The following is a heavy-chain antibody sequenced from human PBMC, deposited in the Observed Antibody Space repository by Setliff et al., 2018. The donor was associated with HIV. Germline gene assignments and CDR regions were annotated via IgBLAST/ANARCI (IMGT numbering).Heavy chain of an antibody. D-gene: IGHD2-21*01. Sequence: SETLSLTCTVSGGSVSTAGHYWGWIRQAPGKGLEWIGYISYSGSPYYSPSLKSRLNLSVDTSKNQFSLRLTAVTAADSAMYYCARLLTAVRGHYYGFDVWGQGTTVTVSS. CDR3: ARLLTAVRGHYYGFDV. CDR1: GGSVSTAGHY. V-gene: IGHV4-30-4*08. CDR2: ISYSGSP. J-gene: IGHJ6*02.